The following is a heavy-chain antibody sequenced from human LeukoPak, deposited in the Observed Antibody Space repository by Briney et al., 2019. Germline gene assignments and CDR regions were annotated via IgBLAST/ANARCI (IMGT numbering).Heavy chain of an antibody. J-gene: IGHJ4*02. CDR1: GDSVSSNSAA. V-gene: IGHV6-1*01. CDR2: TYYRPKWIN. CDR3: ARDLTAAGSSFDY. D-gene: IGHD6-13*01. Sequence: PSQTLSLTCAISGDSVSSNSAAWNWIRQSPSRGLEWLGRTYYRPKWINDYAVSVKSRVTINPDTSKNQFSLQLNSVTPDDTAVYYCARDLTAAGSSFDYWDQGTLVTVPS.